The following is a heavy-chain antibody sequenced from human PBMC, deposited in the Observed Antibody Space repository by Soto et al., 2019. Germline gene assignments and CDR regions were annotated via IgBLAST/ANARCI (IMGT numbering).Heavy chain of an antibody. CDR3: VRDDLSTFGGVIAPDV. Sequence: QVQLQESGPGPVKPSQTLSLTCTVSGGSISSGGYYWIWIRQHPGKGLEWIGYIYYSGSTYYNPSLKGRVNISVHTSKNQLSLKLSSVTDADTAVYYCVRDDLSTFGGVIAPDVWGQGTTVTV. J-gene: IGHJ6*02. CDR2: IYYSGST. V-gene: IGHV4-31*03. CDR1: GGSISSGGYY. D-gene: IGHD3-16*02.